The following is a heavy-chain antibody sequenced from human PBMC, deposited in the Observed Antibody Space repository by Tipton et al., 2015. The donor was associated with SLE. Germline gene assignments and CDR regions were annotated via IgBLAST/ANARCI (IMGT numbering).Heavy chain of an antibody. CDR3: AREARGYSYGYRLRYQYMDV. CDR1: GLDVSINY. CDR2: IDSGDTT. V-gene: IGHV3-66*02. D-gene: IGHD5-18*01. Sequence: SLRLSCAASGLDVSINYMSWVRQAPGKGLEWVSVIDSGDTTDYADSVKGRFTISRDNSKNTLYLQMNSLRAEDTAVYYCAREARGYSYGYRLRYQYMDVWGKGTTVTVSS. J-gene: IGHJ6*03.